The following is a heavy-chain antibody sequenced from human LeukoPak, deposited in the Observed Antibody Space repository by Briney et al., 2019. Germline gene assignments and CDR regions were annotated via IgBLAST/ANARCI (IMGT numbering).Heavy chain of an antibody. Sequence: SETLSLTCTVSGGSIRSYYWSWIRQPPGKGLEWIGYIYYSGTTTYNPSLKSRVTISVDTSKNQFSLKLSSVTAADTAVYYCARESPGVRGLDYWGQGTLVTVSS. V-gene: IGHV4-59*01. CDR3: ARESPGVRGLDY. CDR1: GGSIRSYY. CDR2: IYYSGTT. J-gene: IGHJ4*02. D-gene: IGHD3-10*01.